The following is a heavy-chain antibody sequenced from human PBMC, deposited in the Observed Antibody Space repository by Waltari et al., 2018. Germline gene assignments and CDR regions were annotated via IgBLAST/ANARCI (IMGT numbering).Heavy chain of an antibody. CDR3: AKDKMVYANNFDY. Sequence: QVQLVESGGGLVKPGGSLRLSCTASGFSFSDYYMSWIRQAPGKGLEWISYMDSGGSAIHYADSVEGRFTISRDNSKNTLYLQMNSLRAEDTAVYYCAKDKMVYANNFDYWGQGTLVTVSS. D-gene: IGHD2-8*01. V-gene: IGHV3-11*01. CDR2: MDSGGSAI. CDR1: GFSFSDYY. J-gene: IGHJ4*02.